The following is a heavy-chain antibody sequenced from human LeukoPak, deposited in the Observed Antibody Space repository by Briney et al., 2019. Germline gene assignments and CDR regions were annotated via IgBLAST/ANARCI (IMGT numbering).Heavy chain of an antibody. J-gene: IGHJ3*02. Sequence: PGGSLRLSCAASGFTFSSYEMNWVRQAPGKGLEWVSYISSSGSTIYYADSVKGRFTISRDNSKNTLYLQMNSLRAEDTAVYYCARSFISAATYDAFDIWGQGTMVTVSS. CDR1: GFTFSSYE. CDR3: ARSFISAATYDAFDI. D-gene: IGHD2-15*01. CDR2: ISSSGSTI. V-gene: IGHV3-48*03.